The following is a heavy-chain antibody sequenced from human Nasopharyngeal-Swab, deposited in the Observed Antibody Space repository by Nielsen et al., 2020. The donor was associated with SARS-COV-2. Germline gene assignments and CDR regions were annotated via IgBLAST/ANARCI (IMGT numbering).Heavy chain of an antibody. CDR3: ARFSPPLYCNSPTCLATWFDP. Sequence: ASVKVSCKASGYTFTSYGISWVRQAPGQGLKWMGWISVYNGNTNYAQTLQGRVTMTTDTSTSTAYMEMRSLRSGDTAVYYCARFSPPLYCNSPTCLATWFDPWGQGTLVTVSS. CDR2: ISVYNGNT. D-gene: IGHD2-2*01. V-gene: IGHV1-18*01. J-gene: IGHJ5*02. CDR1: GYTFTSYG.